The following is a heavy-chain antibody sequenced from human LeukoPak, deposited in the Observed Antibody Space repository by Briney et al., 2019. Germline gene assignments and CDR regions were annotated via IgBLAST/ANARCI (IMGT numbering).Heavy chain of an antibody. J-gene: IGHJ4*02. D-gene: IGHD6-13*01. CDR2: IYYSGST. CDR1: GGSISSGGYY. Sequence: SETLSLTCTVSGGSISSGGYYWSWIRQHPGKGLEWIGYIYYSGSTYYNPSLKSRVTISVDTSKNQFSLKLSSVTAADTAVYYCARAPLGNSSPLDYWGQGTLVTVSS. V-gene: IGHV4-31*03. CDR3: ARAPLGNSSPLDY.